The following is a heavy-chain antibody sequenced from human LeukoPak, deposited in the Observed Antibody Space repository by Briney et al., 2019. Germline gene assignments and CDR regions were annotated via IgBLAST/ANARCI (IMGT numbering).Heavy chain of an antibody. CDR2: IYYSVNT. V-gene: IGHV4-30-2*03. CDR3: ARLSIAGYSSSWYFAATAGHVKNDY. D-gene: IGHD6-13*01. J-gene: IGHJ4*02. CDR1: GGSISSGGYS. Sequence: SETLSLTCAVSGGSISSGGYSWSWIRQPPGKGLEWIGYIYYSVNTYYSPSLKSRVTISVDTSKNQFSLKLSSVTAADTAVYYCARLSIAGYSSSWYFAATAGHVKNDYWGQGTLVTVSS.